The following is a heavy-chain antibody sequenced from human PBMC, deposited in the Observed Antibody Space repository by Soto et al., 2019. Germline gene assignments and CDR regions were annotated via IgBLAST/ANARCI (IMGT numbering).Heavy chain of an antibody. V-gene: IGHV4-59*08. CDR3: ARCRGGYYYYYMAV. J-gene: IGHJ6*03. D-gene: IGHD3-16*01. Sequence: SETLCLTWTVAGGSIIGYGGSWIRQPPGKGLEWIGYIYYSGSTNYNPSLKSRVTISVDTSKNQFSLKLSSVTAADTAVYYCARCRGGYYYYYMAVWGKGTTVTVSS. CDR1: GGSIIGYG. CDR2: IYYSGST.